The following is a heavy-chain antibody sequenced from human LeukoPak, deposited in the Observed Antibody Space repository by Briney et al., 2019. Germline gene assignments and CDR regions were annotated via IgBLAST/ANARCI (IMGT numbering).Heavy chain of an antibody. CDR3: ARGLPYYDV. V-gene: IGHV3-7*01. CDR2: IKVDGSEK. J-gene: IGHJ4*02. CDR1: GFTISIYC. Sequence: PGGSLTLSCAASGFTISIYCMSWVRQAPGKGLEWVANIKVDGSEKYYVDSVKGRFTISRDNAKNSLYLQMNSLRAEDTAVYYCARGLPYYDVWGQGTLVTVSS. D-gene: IGHD3-10*02.